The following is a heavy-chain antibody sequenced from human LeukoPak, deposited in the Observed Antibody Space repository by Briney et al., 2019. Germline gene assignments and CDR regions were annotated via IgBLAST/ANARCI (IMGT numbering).Heavy chain of an antibody. Sequence: ASVKVSCKASGYTFTGYYMHWVRQAPGQGLKWMGIINPSGGSTSYAQKFQGRVTMTRDTSTSTVYMELSSLRSEDTAVYYCARALEPRDTAMVPLDYWGQGTLVTVSS. D-gene: IGHD5-18*01. V-gene: IGHV1-46*01. CDR2: INPSGGST. CDR1: GYTFTGYY. J-gene: IGHJ4*02. CDR3: ARALEPRDTAMVPLDY.